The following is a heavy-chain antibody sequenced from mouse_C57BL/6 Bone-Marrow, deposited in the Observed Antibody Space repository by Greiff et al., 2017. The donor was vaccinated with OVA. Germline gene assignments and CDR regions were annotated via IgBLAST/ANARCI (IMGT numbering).Heavy chain of an antibody. CDR1: GFTFSNYW. V-gene: IGHV6-3*01. Sequence: DVHLVESGGGLVQPGGSMKLSCVASGFTFSNYWMNWVRQSPEKGLEWVAQIRLKSDNYATHYAESVKGRFTISRDDSKSSVYLQMNNLRAEDTGIYYCTGTGNFAYWGQGTLVTVSA. CDR3: TGTGNFAY. J-gene: IGHJ3*01. D-gene: IGHD4-1*01. CDR2: IRLKSDNYAT.